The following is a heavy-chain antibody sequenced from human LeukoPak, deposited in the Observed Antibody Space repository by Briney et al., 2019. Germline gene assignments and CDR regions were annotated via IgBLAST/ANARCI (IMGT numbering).Heavy chain of an antibody. J-gene: IGHJ4*02. D-gene: IGHD3-16*02. V-gene: IGHV4-34*01. CDR1: GGSFSGYY. CDR2: INHSGST. Sequence: SETLSLTCAVYGGSFSGYYWCWIRQPPGKGLEWIGEINHSGSTNYNPSLKSRVTISVDTSKNQFSLKLSSVTAADTAVYYCARGPYDYVWGSYRYTYFDYWGQGTLVTVSS. CDR3: ARGPYDYVWGSYRYTYFDY.